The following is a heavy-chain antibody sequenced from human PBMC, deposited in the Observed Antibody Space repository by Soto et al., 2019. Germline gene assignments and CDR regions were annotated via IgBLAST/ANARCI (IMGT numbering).Heavy chain of an antibody. CDR1: GGTFSSYA. CDR2: IIPIFGTA. CDR3: ARSIAAAGTLDY. D-gene: IGHD6-13*01. V-gene: IGHV1-69*13. J-gene: IGHJ4*02. Sequence: GASVKVSCKASGGTFSSYAISWVRQAPGQGLEWMGGIIPIFGTANYAQKFQGRVTITADESTSTAYMELSSLRSEDTAVYYCARSIAAAGTLDYWGQGTLVTVSS.